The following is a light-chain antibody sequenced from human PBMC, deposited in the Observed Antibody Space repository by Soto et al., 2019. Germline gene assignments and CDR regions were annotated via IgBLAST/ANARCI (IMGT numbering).Light chain of an antibody. Sequence: QSVLTQPASVSGSLGQSITISCTGTRSDVGYYDYVSWYQQHPGNAPKVMIYDVTNRPSGVSNRFSGSKSGNTASLTISGLQAEDEADYYCSSYTTTSTYVFGTGTKLTV. CDR2: DVT. CDR3: SSYTTTSTYV. J-gene: IGLJ1*01. V-gene: IGLV2-14*03. CDR1: RSDVGYYDY.